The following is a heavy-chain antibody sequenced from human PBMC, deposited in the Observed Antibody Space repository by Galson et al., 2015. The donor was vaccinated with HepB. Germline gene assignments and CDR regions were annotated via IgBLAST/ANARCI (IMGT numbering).Heavy chain of an antibody. Sequence: SCKASGYTFTNYDINWVRQATGQGLQWMGWISAYNGNTNYAQKFQGRVTMTTDTSTRTVYMDLRNLRSDDTAVYYCARSGTAAGFLGHWGQGTLVTVSS. J-gene: IGHJ1*01. CDR2: ISAYNGNT. V-gene: IGHV1-18*01. CDR1: GYTFTNYD. D-gene: IGHD6-13*01. CDR3: ARSGTAAGFLGH.